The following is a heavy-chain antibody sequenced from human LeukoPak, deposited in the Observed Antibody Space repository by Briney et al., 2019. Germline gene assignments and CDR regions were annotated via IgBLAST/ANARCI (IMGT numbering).Heavy chain of an antibody. J-gene: IGHJ6*03. CDR2: IYYSGST. CDR3: ARHKIARYYYYYYMDV. V-gene: IGHV4-39*01. Sequence: MASETLSLTCTVSGGSISSSSYHWGGIRQPPGKGLEWIGSIYYSGSTYYNPSLKSRVTISVDTSKTHFSLKLSSVTAADTAVYYCARHKIARYYYYYYMDVWGKGTTVTGSS. CDR1: GGSISSSSYH.